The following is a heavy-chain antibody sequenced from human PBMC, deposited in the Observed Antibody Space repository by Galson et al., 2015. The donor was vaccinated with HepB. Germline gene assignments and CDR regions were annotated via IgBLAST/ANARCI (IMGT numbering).Heavy chain of an antibody. D-gene: IGHD2-2*01. CDR2: INPNSGGT. J-gene: IGHJ6*02. CDR3: AREPPATYYYYGMDV. CDR1: GYTFTGYY. Sequence: SVKVSCKASGYTFTGYYMHWVRQAPGQGLEWMGWINPNSGGTNYAQKFQGWVTMTRDTSISTAYMELSRLRSDDTAVYYCAREPPATYYYYGMDVWGQGTTVTVSS. V-gene: IGHV1-2*04.